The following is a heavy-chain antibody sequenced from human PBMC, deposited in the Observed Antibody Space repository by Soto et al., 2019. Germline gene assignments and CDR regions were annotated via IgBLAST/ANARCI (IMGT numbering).Heavy chain of an antibody. J-gene: IGHJ4*01. CDR2: IFHTGTT. Sequence: PSETLSLTCAVSGGSISSDHWWSWVRQPPGKGLEWIGEIFHTGTTNYNPSLKSRVTMSVDTSNNKFSLKVNSVTAADTAVYYCARVITPFYFDFWGHGTLVTVSS. CDR3: ARVITPFYFDF. D-gene: IGHD3-16*01. V-gene: IGHV4-4*02. CDR1: GGSISSDHW.